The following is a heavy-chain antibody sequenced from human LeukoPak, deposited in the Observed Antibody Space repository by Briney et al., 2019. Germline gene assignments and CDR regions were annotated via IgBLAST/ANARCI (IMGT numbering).Heavy chain of an antibody. CDR2: IKQDGSEK. Sequence: PGGSLRLSCAASGFTFSSYWMSWVRQAPGKGLEWVANIKQDGSEKYYVDSVKGRFTISRDNAKNSLYLQMNSLRAEDTAVYYCARAGGDIVVVPAAMGSAFDIWGQGTMVTVSS. D-gene: IGHD2-2*01. CDR3: ARAGGDIVVVPAAMGSAFDI. J-gene: IGHJ3*02. V-gene: IGHV3-7*01. CDR1: GFTFSSYW.